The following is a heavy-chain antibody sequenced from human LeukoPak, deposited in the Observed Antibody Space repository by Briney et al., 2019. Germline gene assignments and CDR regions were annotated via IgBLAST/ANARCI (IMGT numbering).Heavy chain of an antibody. CDR2: ISYDASNK. Sequence: GGSLRLSCAASGFTFSSNAMHWVRQAPGKGLEWVVVISYDASNKYYADSVKGRFTISGDNSKNTLYLQMNSLRGEDTSVYYCARGSGSSTRGWFDPWGQGTLVTVSS. CDR3: ARGSGSSTRGWFDP. V-gene: IGHV3-30-3*01. D-gene: IGHD6-13*01. J-gene: IGHJ5*02. CDR1: GFTFSSNA.